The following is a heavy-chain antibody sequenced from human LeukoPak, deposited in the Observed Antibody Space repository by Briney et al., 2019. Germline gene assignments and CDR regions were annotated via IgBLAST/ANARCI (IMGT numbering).Heavy chain of an antibody. CDR1: GYIFTGYY. V-gene: IGHV1-2*02. CDR3: ARGNYGSGSYYDLDY. J-gene: IGHJ4*02. Sequence: GASVKVSCKASGYIFTGYYMHWVRQAPGQGLEWMGWINPNSGGTNYAQKFQGRVTMTRDTSISTAYMELSRLRSDDTAVYYCARGNYGSGSYYDLDYWGQGTLVTVSS. CDR2: INPNSGGT. D-gene: IGHD3-10*01.